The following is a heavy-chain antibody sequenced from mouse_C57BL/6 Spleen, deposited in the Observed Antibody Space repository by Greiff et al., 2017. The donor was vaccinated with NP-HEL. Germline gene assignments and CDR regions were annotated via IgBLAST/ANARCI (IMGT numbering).Heavy chain of an antibody. Sequence: VQLQQSGAELVRPGSSVKLSCKASGYTFTSYWMDWVKQRPGQGLEWIGNIYPSDSETHYNQKFKDKATLTVDKSSSTAYMQLSSLTSEDSAVYYCARRDYGSSYGAMDYWGQGTSVTVSS. CDR3: ARRDYGSSYGAMDY. V-gene: IGHV1-61*01. J-gene: IGHJ4*01. CDR2: IYPSDSET. D-gene: IGHD1-1*01. CDR1: GYTFTSYW.